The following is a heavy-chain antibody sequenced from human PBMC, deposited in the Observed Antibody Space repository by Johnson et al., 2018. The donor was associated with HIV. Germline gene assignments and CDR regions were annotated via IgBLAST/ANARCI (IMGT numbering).Heavy chain of an antibody. CDR2: ITDRSDTT. D-gene: IGHD5-12*01. CDR3: TKCEYNSDAFDI. Sequence: VQLVESGGGLVKPGGSLRFSCAASGFTFNNAWMSWVRQAPGKGLEWVSGITDRSDTTYYADSVRGRFTISRDNSKNTLYLQMSSLRAEDTAVYYCTKCEYNSDAFDIWGQGTMLTVSS. V-gene: IGHV3-23*04. J-gene: IGHJ3*02. CDR1: GFTFNNAW.